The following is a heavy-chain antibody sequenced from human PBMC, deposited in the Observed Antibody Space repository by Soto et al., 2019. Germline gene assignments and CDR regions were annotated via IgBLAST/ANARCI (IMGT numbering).Heavy chain of an antibody. CDR3: ARDYRRGEPHKSGGSHLPRDY. J-gene: IGHJ4*02. CDR1: GFTFSSYG. D-gene: IGHD2-15*01. CDR2: IWYDGSNK. Sequence: QVQLVESGGGVVQPGRSLRLSCAASGFTFSSYGMHWVRQAPGKGLEWVAVIWYDGSNKYYADSVKGRFTISRDNSKNTLYLQMNSLRAEDTAVYYCARDYRRGEPHKSGGSHLPRDYWGQGTLVTVSS. V-gene: IGHV3-33*01.